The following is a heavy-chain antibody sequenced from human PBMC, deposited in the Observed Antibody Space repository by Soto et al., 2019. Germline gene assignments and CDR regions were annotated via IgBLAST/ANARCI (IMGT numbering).Heavy chain of an antibody. D-gene: IGHD3-16*01. CDR2: IYHSGST. V-gene: IGHV4-4*02. CDR3: ARAHDYDYIWGTESQQYYFDY. CDR1: SGSISSSNW. Sequence: LSLTCAVSSGSISSSNWWSWVRQPPGKGLEWIGEIYHSGSTNYNPSLKSRVTISVDKSKNQFSLKLSSVTAADTAVYYCARAHDYDYIWGTESQQYYFDYWGQGTLVTVSS. J-gene: IGHJ4*02.